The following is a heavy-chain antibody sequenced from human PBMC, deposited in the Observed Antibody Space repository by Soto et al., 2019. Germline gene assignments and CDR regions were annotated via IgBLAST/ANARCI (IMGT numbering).Heavy chain of an antibody. J-gene: IGHJ6*01. CDR1: GLAVTSNY. Sequence: EVQLVETGGGLFQPGGSLSLSCAASGLAVTSNYMSWVRQAPGKGLEWVSIVYSSGTTYYADSVKGRFTFSRDKSKNTIYLQMRNLRAEDTAVYYCARVDTYDYYYSMDVW. CDR3: ARVDTYDYYYSMDV. D-gene: IGHD5-18*01. CDR2: VYSSGTT. V-gene: IGHV3-53*02.